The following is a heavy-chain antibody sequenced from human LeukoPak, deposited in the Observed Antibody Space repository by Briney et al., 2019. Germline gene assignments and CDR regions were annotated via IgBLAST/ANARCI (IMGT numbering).Heavy chain of an antibody. J-gene: IGHJ4*02. V-gene: IGHV4-39*01. Sequence: PSETLSLTCTVSGGSISSSSYYWGWIRQPPGKGLEWIGSIYYSGSTYYNPSLKSRVTISVDTSKNQFSLKLSSVTAADTAVYYCARLEWLLSPHFDYWGQGTLVTVSS. CDR3: ARLEWLLSPHFDY. CDR2: IYYSGST. CDR1: GGSISSSSYY. D-gene: IGHD3-3*01.